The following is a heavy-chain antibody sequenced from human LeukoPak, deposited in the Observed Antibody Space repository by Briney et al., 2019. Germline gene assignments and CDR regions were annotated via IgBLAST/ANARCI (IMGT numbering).Heavy chain of an antibody. V-gene: IGHV3-9*01. CDR2: ISWNGGNI. Sequence: GGSLGLSCAASGFTFSSYAMSWVRQAPGKGLEWVSGISWNGGNIGYADSVKGRFTISRDNAKNSLYLQMNSLRAEDTALYYCAKEGIAAAVDYWGQGTLVTVSS. CDR3: AKEGIAAAVDY. D-gene: IGHD6-13*01. CDR1: GFTFSSYA. J-gene: IGHJ4*02.